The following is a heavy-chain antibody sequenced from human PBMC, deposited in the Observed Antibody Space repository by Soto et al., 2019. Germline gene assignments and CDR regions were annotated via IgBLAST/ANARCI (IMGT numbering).Heavy chain of an antibody. V-gene: IGHV1-69*01. Sequence: QVQLVQSGAEVKKPGSSVKVSCKASVGTFSSYAISWVRRAPGQGLEWMGGIIPIFGTANYAQKFQGRGTITADEPTSTAYMELSSLRSEDTAVYYCARDPGTTSPDPPFDYWGQGTLVTVSS. CDR3: ARDPGTTSPDPPFDY. J-gene: IGHJ4*02. CDR2: IIPIFGTA. CDR1: VGTFSSYA. D-gene: IGHD1-7*01.